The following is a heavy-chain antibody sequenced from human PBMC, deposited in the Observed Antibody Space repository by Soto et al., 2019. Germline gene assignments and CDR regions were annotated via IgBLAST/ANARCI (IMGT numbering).Heavy chain of an antibody. J-gene: IGHJ6*02. CDR2: IKQDGSEK. V-gene: IGHV3-7*01. CDR3: ARDSLFYSNYAPLYYGMDV. CDR1: GFTFSSYW. Sequence: EVQLVESGGGLVQPGGSLRLSCAASGFTFSSYWMSWVRQAPGKGLEWVANIKQDGSEKYYVDSVKGRFTISRDNAKNSLYLQMNSLRAEDTAVYYCARDSLFYSNYAPLYYGMDVWGQGTTVTVSS. D-gene: IGHD4-4*01.